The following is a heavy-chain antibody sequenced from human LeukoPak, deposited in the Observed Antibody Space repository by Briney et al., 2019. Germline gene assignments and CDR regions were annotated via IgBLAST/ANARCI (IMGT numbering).Heavy chain of an antibody. Sequence: HPGGSLRLSCAASGFTFSSYAMSWVRQAPGKGLEWVSAISGSGGSTYYADSVKGRFTISRDNSKNTLYLQMNSLRAEDTAVYYCAKFALRYCSGGSCHPFDYWGQGTLVTVSS. V-gene: IGHV3-23*01. J-gene: IGHJ4*02. CDR2: ISGSGGST. D-gene: IGHD2-15*01. CDR3: AKFALRYCSGGSCHPFDY. CDR1: GFTFSSYA.